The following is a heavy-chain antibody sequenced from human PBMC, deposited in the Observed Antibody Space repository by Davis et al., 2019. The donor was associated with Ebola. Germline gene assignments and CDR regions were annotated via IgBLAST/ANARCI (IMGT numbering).Heavy chain of an antibody. V-gene: IGHV1-2*04. CDR3: ARGLRLTYSGSSHLLPY. D-gene: IGHD1-26*01. J-gene: IGHJ4*02. Sequence: ASVMVSCKASGYTFTGYYMHWVRHAPGHGLECMGLINPNSACTNYAQKFQGWVTMTRDTSISTAYMELSRLRSDDTAVYYCARGLRLTYSGSSHLLPYWGQGTLVTVSS. CDR1: GYTFTGYY. CDR2: INPNSACT.